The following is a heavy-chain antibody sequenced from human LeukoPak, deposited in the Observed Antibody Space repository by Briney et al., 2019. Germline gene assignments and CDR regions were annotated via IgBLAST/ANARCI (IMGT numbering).Heavy chain of an antibody. CDR2: IYSDGST. V-gene: IGHV3-66*01. J-gene: IGHJ4*02. Sequence: GGSLRLSCAASGFTVSSNYMSWVRQAPGKGLEWVSVIYSDGSTYYADSVKGRFTISRDNSENTLYHQMNSLRAEDTAVYYCARDSPFRGYSSSYSDYWGQGTLVTVSS. D-gene: IGHD6-13*01. CDR1: GFTVSSNY. CDR3: ARDSPFRGYSSSYSDY.